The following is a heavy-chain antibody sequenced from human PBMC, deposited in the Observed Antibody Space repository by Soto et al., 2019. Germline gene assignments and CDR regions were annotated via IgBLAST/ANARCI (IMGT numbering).Heavy chain of an antibody. D-gene: IGHD2-2*01. V-gene: IGHV3-64*01. J-gene: IGHJ3*02. CDR2: ISSNGGST. Sequence: EVQLVESGGGLVQPGGSLRLSCAASGFTFCSYAMHWVRQAPGKGLEYVSAISSNGGSTYYANSVKGRFTISRDNSKNTLYLKMGSLRAEDMAVYYCARSSTSCYRSFGCADAFDIWGQGTMVTVSS. CDR1: GFTFCSYA. CDR3: ARSSTSCYRSFGCADAFDI.